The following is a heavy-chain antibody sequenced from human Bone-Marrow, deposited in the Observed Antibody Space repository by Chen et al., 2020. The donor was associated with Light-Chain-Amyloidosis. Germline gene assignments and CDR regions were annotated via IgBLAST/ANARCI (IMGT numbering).Heavy chain of an antibody. CDR1: GGSIRSYF. D-gene: IGHD3-10*01. V-gene: IGHV4-59*01. CDR3: ARTSGPSHFDY. Sequence: QVQLRESGPGLVQASETLSLTCTVSGGSIRSYFWSWIRQSPGKGLEWIGYIYYDGSTHYNPSLNSRVTISQDTSKNQYSLNLNSVTAADTAIYYCARTSGPSHFDYWGQGTLVTVSS. CDR2: IYYDGST. J-gene: IGHJ4*02.